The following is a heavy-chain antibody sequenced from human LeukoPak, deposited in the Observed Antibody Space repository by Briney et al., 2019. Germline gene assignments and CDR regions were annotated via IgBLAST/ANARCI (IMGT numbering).Heavy chain of an antibody. Sequence: GRSLRLSCAVSGLTFSSYGMHWVRQAPGKGLEWVAVISYDGSDKYYADSVKGRFTISIDSPLNTSSLQSDSLTAEDMAVYSCARARGGTYGDFFDDWGEGTLVSVSS. J-gene: IGHJ4*02. CDR3: ARARGGTYGDFFDD. CDR1: GLTFSSYG. V-gene: IGHV3-30*05. D-gene: IGHD1-26*01. CDR2: ISYDGSDK.